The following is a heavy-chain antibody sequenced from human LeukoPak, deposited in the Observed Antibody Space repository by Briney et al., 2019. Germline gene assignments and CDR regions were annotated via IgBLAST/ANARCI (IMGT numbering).Heavy chain of an antibody. CDR2: IHSSGGS. Sequence: SETQSLTCTVSGASISNYYWSWIRQTPEKGLEWMGHIHSSGGSSYYPSLKSRLTLSIDTPRNQLSLKLPSVTAADTAVYFCARLGSYHDFWGQGALVTVSS. CDR1: GASISNYY. V-gene: IGHV4-4*09. CDR3: ARLGSYHDF. D-gene: IGHD1-26*01. J-gene: IGHJ4*02.